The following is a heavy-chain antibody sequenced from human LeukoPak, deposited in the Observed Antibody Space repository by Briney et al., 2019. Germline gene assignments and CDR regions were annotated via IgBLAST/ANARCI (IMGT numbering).Heavy chain of an antibody. CDR3: AKDLHPMVGAKTFDY. V-gene: IGHV3-30*02. CDR1: GFTFSSYG. CDR2: IRYDGSDK. J-gene: IGHJ4*02. D-gene: IGHD1-26*01. Sequence: PGGSLRLSCAASGFTFSSYGMHWVRQAPGKGLEWVAFIRYDGSDKYYADSVKGRFTISRDNSKNTLFLQMNNLRAEDTAVYYCAKDLHPMVGAKTFDYWGQGTLVTVSS.